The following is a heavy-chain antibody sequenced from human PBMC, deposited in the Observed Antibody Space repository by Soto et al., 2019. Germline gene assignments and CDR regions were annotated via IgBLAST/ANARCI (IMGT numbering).Heavy chain of an antibody. V-gene: IGHV3-21*01. CDR3: ARDWGGSGSYFDAFDI. CDR1: GFTFSSYS. J-gene: IGHJ3*02. CDR2: ISSSSSYI. D-gene: IGHD3-10*01. Sequence: GGSLRLSCAASGFTFSSYSMNWVRQAPGKGLEWVSSISSSSSYIYYADSVKGRFTISRDNAKNSLYLQMNSLRAEDTAVYYCARDWGGSGSYFDAFDIWGQGTMVT.